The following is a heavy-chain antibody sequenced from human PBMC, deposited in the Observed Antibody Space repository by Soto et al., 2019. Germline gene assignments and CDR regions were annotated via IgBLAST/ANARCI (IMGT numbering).Heavy chain of an antibody. Sequence: AGSLRLSCAASGFTFSTYGMHWVRQAPGKGLEWVAVISYDGSNKYYADSVKGRFTISRDNSKNTLFLQMNSLRAEDTAVYYCAKDLVEVVCLSLDYYCDGKDVWGQGTTVPGSS. V-gene: IGHV3-30*18. J-gene: IGHJ6*02. CDR2: ISYDGSNK. D-gene: IGHD2-8*02. CDR1: GFTFSTYG. CDR3: AKDLVEVVCLSLDYYCDGKDV.